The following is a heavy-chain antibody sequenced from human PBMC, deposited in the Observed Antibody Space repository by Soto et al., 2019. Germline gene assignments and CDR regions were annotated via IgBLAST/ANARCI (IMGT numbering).Heavy chain of an antibody. V-gene: IGHV1-8*01. Sequence: SVKDSCKASVYTFTSYDINWVRQATGQGLEWMGWMNPNSGNTGNAQKFQGRVTMPRNTSISTAYMELSSLRSDDTAVDYCAGGSAGYNYYDSSGYYEDYWGQGTLVTVSS. CDR1: VYTFTSYD. CDR3: AGGSAGYNYYDSSGYYEDY. CDR2: MNPNSGNT. D-gene: IGHD3-22*01. J-gene: IGHJ4*02.